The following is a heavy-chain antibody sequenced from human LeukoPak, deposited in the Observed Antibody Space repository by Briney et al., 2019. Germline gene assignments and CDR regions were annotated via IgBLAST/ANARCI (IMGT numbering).Heavy chain of an antibody. J-gene: IGHJ4*02. CDR1: GYTFTGYY. Sequence: GASVKVSCKASGYTFTGYYLHWVRQAHGHGGEGMGWINSNSAERRYEQKYQGRVTITRDTSMSTAYMDLNRLTFDDTATYYCARGDYVDYGSFDYWGQGTLVTVSS. CDR3: ARGDYVDYGSFDY. CDR2: INSNSAER. V-gene: IGHV1-2*02. D-gene: IGHD4-17*01.